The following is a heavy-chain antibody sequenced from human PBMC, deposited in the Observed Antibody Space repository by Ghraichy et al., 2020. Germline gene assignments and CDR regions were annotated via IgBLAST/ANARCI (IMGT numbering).Heavy chain of an antibody. CDR1: GYSISTTNW. J-gene: IGHJ3*01. Sequence: SETLSLTCAVSGYSISTTNWWAWIRQPPGKGLEWIGYIYSSGSAHYNPSLKSRVTMSVDTSKNQYSLQMTSVTSEDAAVYYCARKAGGSYARGFDLWGQVTKVTVTS. CDR3: ARKAGGSYARGFDL. D-gene: IGHD3-16*01. V-gene: IGHV4-28*01. CDR2: IYSSGSA.